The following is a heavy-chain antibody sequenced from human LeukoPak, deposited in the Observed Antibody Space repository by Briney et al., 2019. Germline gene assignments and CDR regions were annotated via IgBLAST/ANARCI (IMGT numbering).Heavy chain of an antibody. CDR2: LHASEST. J-gene: IGHJ3*01. Sequence: SETLSLTCTVSGAHISNYYWTWVRQSAAQGLEWIGRLHASESTIYNPSLKSRVTMSIDTSKDQLSWTLTPVTAADSAVYYCASLSSGAAFDVWGQGTVVTVSS. V-gene: IGHV4-4*07. CDR3: ASLSSGAAFDV. D-gene: IGHD3-22*01. CDR1: GAHISNYY.